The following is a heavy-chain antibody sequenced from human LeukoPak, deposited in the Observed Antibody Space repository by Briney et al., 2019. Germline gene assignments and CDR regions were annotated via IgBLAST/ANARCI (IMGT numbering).Heavy chain of an antibody. CDR3: ARGWSSPYYFDY. D-gene: IGHD2-8*02. CDR1: GYTFTDYY. CDR2: INPYTGGT. J-gene: IGHJ4*02. V-gene: IGHV1-2*02. Sequence: ASVKVSCKASGYTFTDYYMHWVRQAPGQGLEWMAWINPYTGGTNYAQRFQGRVTMTRDTSISTAYMELNSLRSDDTAVYYCARGWSSPYYFDYWGQGTLVTVSS.